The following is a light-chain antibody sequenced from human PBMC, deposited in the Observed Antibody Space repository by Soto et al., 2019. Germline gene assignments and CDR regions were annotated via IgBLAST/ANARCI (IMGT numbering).Light chain of an antibody. CDR3: LQNDNFPRT. CDR2: GAS. J-gene: IGKJ1*01. V-gene: IGKV1-17*01. Sequence: DIQMTQSPSSLSASVGDRVTITCRASQGIRSHLGWYQQKPGKAPQRLIYGASILQAGVPSRFSGSGSGTEFTLTISSLQPEDFATYYCLQNDNFPRTFGQGTKVEIK. CDR1: QGIRSH.